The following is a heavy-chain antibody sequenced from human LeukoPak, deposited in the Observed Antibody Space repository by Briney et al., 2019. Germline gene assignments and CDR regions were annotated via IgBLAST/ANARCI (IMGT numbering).Heavy chain of an antibody. CDR2: LYSGGNT. J-gene: IGHJ1*01. CDR3: ATSYGSGGSCYPRCFQH. V-gene: IGHV3-66*02. Sequence: GGSLRLSCAASGFTVSSNYMSWVRQAPGKGLEWVSLLYSGGNTYYADSAKGRFTISRDNYKNTIHLQMKNLRAEDRAGYYCATSYGSGGSCYPRCFQHWGQGTLASVSS. CDR1: GFTVSSNY. D-gene: IGHD2-15*01.